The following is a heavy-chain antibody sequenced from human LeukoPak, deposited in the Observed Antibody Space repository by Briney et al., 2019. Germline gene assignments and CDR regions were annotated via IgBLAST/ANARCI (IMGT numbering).Heavy chain of an antibody. CDR2: INPYSGGT. Sequence: ASVKVSCKASGYTFTSYGISWVRQAPGQGLEWMGWINPYSGGTNYAQKFQGRVTMTRDTSISTAYMELSRLRSDDTAVYYCARKGKVAAAGLYAFDIWGQGTMVTVSS. CDR1: GYTFTSYG. V-gene: IGHV1-2*02. CDR3: ARKGKVAAAGLYAFDI. J-gene: IGHJ3*02. D-gene: IGHD6-13*01.